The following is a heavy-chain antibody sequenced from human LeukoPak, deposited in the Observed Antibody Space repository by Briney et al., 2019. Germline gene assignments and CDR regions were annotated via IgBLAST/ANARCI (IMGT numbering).Heavy chain of an antibody. J-gene: IGHJ4*02. V-gene: IGHV4-30-2*01. D-gene: IGHD3-16*01. CDR2: IYHSGSP. CDR1: GGSVSSGSYS. Sequence: SETLSLTCAVSGGSVSSGSYSWSWIRQPPGKGLEGSGYIYHSGSPTYNPSLKSRVTMSLDRSKNQVSLKLSSVTAADTAVYYCAGDYGASYRFDYWGQGTLVTVFS. CDR3: AGDYGASYRFDY.